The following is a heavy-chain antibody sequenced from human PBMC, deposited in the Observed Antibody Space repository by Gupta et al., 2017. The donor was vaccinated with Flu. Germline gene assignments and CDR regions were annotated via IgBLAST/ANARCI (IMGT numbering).Heavy chain of an antibody. V-gene: IGHV4-34*01. Sequence: SFSGYYWSWVRQSPGKGLEWIGEINHDGSTNYNPSLKGRITISVDTSKNQFSLNLKSVTAADTAVYYCARDSGNYCLSMDVWGKGTTVTVSS. D-gene: IGHD3-10*01. CDR1: SFSGYY. CDR2: INHDGST. J-gene: IGHJ6*03. CDR3: ARDSGNYCLSMDV.